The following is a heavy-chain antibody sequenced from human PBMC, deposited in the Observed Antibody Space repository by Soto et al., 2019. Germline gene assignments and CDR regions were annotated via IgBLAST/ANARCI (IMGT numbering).Heavy chain of an antibody. J-gene: IGHJ6*03. CDR3: SGTSSLQRYYMAV. V-gene: IGHV6-1*01. D-gene: IGHD1-7*01. Sequence: PSQSLALTCVIPGDRVSSNRAAWQRIRQYPSGRRECLGRTCCMSRWYNDYAVSVRSRITINADTSKTQFSLHLYSVTPEDTAVYFCSGTSSLQRYYMAVSDKGTTVTVSS. CDR2: TCCMSRWYN. CDR1: GDRVSSNRAA.